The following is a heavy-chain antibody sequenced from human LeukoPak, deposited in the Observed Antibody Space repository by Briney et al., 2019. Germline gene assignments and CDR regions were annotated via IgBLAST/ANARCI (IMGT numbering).Heavy chain of an antibody. CDR3: AREGGSYHDAFDI. J-gene: IGHJ3*02. Sequence: ASVKVSCKASGYTFNSYCISWVRQAPAQGLEWVGWISAYNGNTNYAQKLQGRVTMTTDTSTSTGYMELRSLRSEDTAVYYCAREGGSYHDAFDIWGHGTMVTVSS. CDR1: GYTFNSYC. CDR2: ISAYNGNT. V-gene: IGHV1-18*01. D-gene: IGHD1-26*01.